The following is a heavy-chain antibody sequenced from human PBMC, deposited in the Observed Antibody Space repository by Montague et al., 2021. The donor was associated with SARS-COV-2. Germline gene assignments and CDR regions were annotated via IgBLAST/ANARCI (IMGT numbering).Heavy chain of an antibody. CDR3: VSSLPGNQFQFDY. CDR2: LYYNGMT. J-gene: IGHJ4*02. V-gene: IGHV4-31*03. CDR1: GGSITSGGYY. Sequence: TLSLTCSVSGGSITSGGYYWTWIRQRPGGDLEWLGYLYYNGMTHYSPSLKSGASFSLYTSKNQFSLKLTSATATDSALYFCVSSLPGNQFQFDYWGQGTLVTVSS.